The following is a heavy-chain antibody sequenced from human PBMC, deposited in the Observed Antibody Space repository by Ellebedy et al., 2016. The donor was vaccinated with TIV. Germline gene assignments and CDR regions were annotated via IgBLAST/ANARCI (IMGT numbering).Heavy chain of an antibody. D-gene: IGHD6-13*01. V-gene: IGHV4-4*02. J-gene: IGHJ6*02. CDR2: IYHSGST. CDR3: ARVSVAAAVNYYYYGMDV. Sequence: SETLSLXXAVSGGSISSSNWWSCVRLPPGKGLEWIGEIYHSGSTNYNPSLKSRVTISVDKSKNQFSLKLSSVTAADTAVYYCARVSVAAAVNYYYYGMDVWGQGTTVTVSS. CDR1: GGSISSSNW.